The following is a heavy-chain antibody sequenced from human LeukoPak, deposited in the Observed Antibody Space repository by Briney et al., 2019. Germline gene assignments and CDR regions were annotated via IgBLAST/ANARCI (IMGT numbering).Heavy chain of an antibody. J-gene: IGHJ5*02. Sequence: PSETLSLTCTASGGSISSYYWSWIRQPPGKGLEWIGYIYYSGSTNYNPSLKSRVTISVDTSKNQFSLKLSSVTAADTAVYYCARGYCSSTSCYMFDPWGQGTLVTVSS. CDR1: GGSISSYY. CDR2: IYYSGST. CDR3: ARGYCSSTSCYMFDP. V-gene: IGHV4-59*01. D-gene: IGHD2-2*02.